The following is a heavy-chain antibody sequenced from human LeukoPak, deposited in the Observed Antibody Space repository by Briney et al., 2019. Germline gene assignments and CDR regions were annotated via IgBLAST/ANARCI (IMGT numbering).Heavy chain of an antibody. V-gene: IGHV3-30*02. CDR1: GFTFSSYG. J-gene: IGHJ4*02. CDR2: IRYDGSNK. Sequence: GGSLRLSCAASGFTFSSYGMHWVRQAPGKGLEWVAFIRYDGSNKYYADSVKGRFTISRDNSKNTLYLQMNSLRAEDTAVYYCAREDIAVAGKMWEYFDYWGQGTLVTVSS. D-gene: IGHD6-19*01. CDR3: AREDIAVAGKMWEYFDY.